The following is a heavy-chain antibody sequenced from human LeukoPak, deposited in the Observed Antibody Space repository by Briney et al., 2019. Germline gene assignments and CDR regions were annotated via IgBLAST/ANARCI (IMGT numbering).Heavy chain of an antibody. D-gene: IGHD1-26*01. Sequence: GESLKISCKGSGYSFTSYWIAWVRQMPGKGLEWMGIIYPGDSDARYSPSFQGPVTISADKSNSTAYLQWNSLKASDTAMYYCARRGIVYGNDDAFDIWGQGTRVTVSS. CDR1: GYSFTSYW. CDR2: IYPGDSDA. V-gene: IGHV5-51*01. CDR3: ARRGIVYGNDDAFDI. J-gene: IGHJ3*02.